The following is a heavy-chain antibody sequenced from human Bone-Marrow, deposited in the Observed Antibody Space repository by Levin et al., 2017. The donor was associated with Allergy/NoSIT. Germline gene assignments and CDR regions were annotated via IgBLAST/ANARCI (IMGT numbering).Heavy chain of an antibody. J-gene: IGHJ4*02. D-gene: IGHD4-23*01. CDR1: GFTFSSYA. CDR3: AKCGTGGGNELSHFDY. CDR2: ISGSGGST. V-gene: IGHV3-23*01. Sequence: GGSLRLSCAASGFTFSSYAMSWVRQAPGKGLEWVSAISGSGGSTYYADSVKGRFTISRDNSKNTLYLQMNSLRAEDTAVYYCAKCGTGGGNELSHFDYWGQGTLVTVSS.